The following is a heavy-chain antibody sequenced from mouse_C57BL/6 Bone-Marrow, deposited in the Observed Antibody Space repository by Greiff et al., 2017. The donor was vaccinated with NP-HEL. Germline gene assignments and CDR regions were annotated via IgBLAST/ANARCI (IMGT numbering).Heavy chain of an antibody. V-gene: IGHV1-82*01. CDR2: IYPGDGDT. D-gene: IGHD3-1*01. CDR3: EREGGLSYFDY. J-gene: IGHJ2*01. Sequence: QVQLKESGPELVKPGASVKISCKASGYAFSSSWMNWVKQRPGKGLEWIGRIYPGDGDTNYNGKFKGKATLTADKSSSTAYMQLSSLTSEDSAVNFCEREGGLSYFDYWGQGTTLTVSS. CDR1: GYAFSSSW.